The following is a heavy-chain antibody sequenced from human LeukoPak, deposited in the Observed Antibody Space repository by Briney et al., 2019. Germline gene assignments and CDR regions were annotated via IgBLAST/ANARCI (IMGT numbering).Heavy chain of an antibody. D-gene: IGHD2-2*01. CDR3: ARVAGGLGYCSSTSCSDFDY. J-gene: IGHJ4*02. CDR1: GYTFTSYY. Sequence: ASVKVSCKASGYTFTSYYMHWVRQALGQGLEWMGIINPSGGSTSYAQKFQGRVTMTRDMSTSTVYMELSSLRSEDTAVYYCARVAGGLGYCSSTSCSDFDYWGQGTLVTVSS. CDR2: INPSGGST. V-gene: IGHV1-46*01.